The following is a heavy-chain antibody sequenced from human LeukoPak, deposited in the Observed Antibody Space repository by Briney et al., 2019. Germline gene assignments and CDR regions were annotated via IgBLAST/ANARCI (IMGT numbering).Heavy chain of an antibody. CDR3: ASADYYGSGSYYTFRGLDY. J-gene: IGHJ4*02. D-gene: IGHD3-10*01. CDR2: SSSSSGYI. Sequence: PGGSLRLSCAASGSTFSTYSMNWVRQAPGKGLEWLSSSSSSSGYIYYADSVKGRFTISRDNAKNSLYLQMNSLRAEDTAVYYCASADYYGSGSYYTFRGLDYWGQGTLVTVSS. CDR1: GSTFSTYS. V-gene: IGHV3-21*01.